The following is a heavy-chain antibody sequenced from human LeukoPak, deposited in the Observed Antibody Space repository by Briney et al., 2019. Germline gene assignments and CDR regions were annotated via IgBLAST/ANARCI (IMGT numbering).Heavy chain of an antibody. D-gene: IGHD5-12*01. CDR1: GYTFTSYY. Sequence: ALVKVSCKASGYTFTSYYMHWVRQAPGQGLEWRGWINPNSGGTNYAQKFQGRVTMTRDTSISTAYMELSRLRSDDTAVYYCARALGYSGYDGIDYWGQGTLVAVSS. V-gene: IGHV1-2*02. CDR3: ARALGYSGYDGIDY. J-gene: IGHJ4*02. CDR2: INPNSGGT.